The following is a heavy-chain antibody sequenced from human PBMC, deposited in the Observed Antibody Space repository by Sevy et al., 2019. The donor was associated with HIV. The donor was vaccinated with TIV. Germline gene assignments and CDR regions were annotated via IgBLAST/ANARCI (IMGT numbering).Heavy chain of an antibody. CDR1: GFPFSSYE. CDR2: MNQDGTER. V-gene: IGHV3-7*01. CDR3: VREGLGGFSYSLDC. J-gene: IGHJ4*02. Sequence: GESLKISCTASGFPFSSYEMNWVRQAPGKGLEWVATMNQDGTERDYVDSVKGRFTISRDNTKTSLFLQMNSLSAEDTGVYYCVREGLGGFSYSLDCWGQGTLVTVSS. D-gene: IGHD3-16*01.